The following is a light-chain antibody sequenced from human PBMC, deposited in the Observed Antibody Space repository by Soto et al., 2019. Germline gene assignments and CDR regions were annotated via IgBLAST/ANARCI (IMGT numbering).Light chain of an antibody. CDR3: PQYNTYSART. J-gene: IGKJ1*01. V-gene: IGKV1-13*02. CDR1: QGISSA. Sequence: AIQLTQSPSSLSASVGDRVTITCRASQGISSALAWYQQKPGKAPKLLIYDASSLESGVPSRFSGSGSGTEFTLTISSLQPDDFATYYCPQYNTYSARTFGQGTKVDI. CDR2: DAS.